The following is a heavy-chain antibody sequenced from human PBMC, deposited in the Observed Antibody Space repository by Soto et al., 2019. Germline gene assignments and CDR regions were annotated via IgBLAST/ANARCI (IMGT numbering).Heavy chain of an antibody. CDR3: ARIGITMVRGVKYYFDY. V-gene: IGHV4-34*01. J-gene: IGHJ4*02. D-gene: IGHD3-10*01. Sequence: SETLSLTCAVYGGSFSGYYWSWIRQPPGKGLEWIGEINHSGSTNYNPSLKSRVTISVDTSKNQFSLKLSSVTAADTAVYYCARIGITMVRGVKYYFDYWGQGTLVTXSS. CDR2: INHSGST. CDR1: GGSFSGYY.